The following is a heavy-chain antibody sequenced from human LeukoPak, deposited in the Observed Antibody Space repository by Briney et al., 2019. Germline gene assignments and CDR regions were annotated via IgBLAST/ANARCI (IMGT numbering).Heavy chain of an antibody. Sequence: GGSLRLFCAASGFTFSSYGMHWVRQAPGKGLEWVAVISYDESDKYYADSVKGRFTISRDNSKNTLYLQMNSLRPEDTAVYYCAKGVVAATNAAYYGMDVWGQGTTVTVSS. CDR2: ISYDESDK. CDR1: GFTFSSYG. V-gene: IGHV3-30*18. J-gene: IGHJ6*02. D-gene: IGHD2-15*01. CDR3: AKGVVAATNAAYYGMDV.